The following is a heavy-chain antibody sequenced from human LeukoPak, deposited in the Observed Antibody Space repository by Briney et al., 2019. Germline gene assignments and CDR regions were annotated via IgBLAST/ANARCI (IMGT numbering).Heavy chain of an antibody. Sequence: ASVKVSCKASGGTFSSYAISWVRQAPGQGLEWMGWINPNSGGTNYAQKFQGRVTMTRDTSISTAYMELSRLRSDDTAVYYCARDGACGGSCYSRGYYGMDVWGQGTTVTVSS. CDR1: GGTFSSYA. V-gene: IGHV1-2*02. J-gene: IGHJ6*02. CDR2: INPNSGGT. D-gene: IGHD2-15*01. CDR3: ARDGACGGSCYSRGYYGMDV.